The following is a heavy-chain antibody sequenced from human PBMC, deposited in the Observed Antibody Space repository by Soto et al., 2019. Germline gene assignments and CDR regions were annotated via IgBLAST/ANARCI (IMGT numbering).Heavy chain of an antibody. J-gene: IGHJ3*01. CDR3: AREAGYSSGWYFGTT. CDR1: GYTFTGYY. Sequence: ASVKVSCKASGYTFTGYYMHWVRQAPGQGLEWMGWINPNSGGTNYAQKFQGWVTMTRDTSISTAYMELSRLRSDDTAVYYCAREAGYSSGWYFGTTWGQGTMVTVS. CDR2: INPNSGGT. D-gene: IGHD6-19*01. V-gene: IGHV1-2*04.